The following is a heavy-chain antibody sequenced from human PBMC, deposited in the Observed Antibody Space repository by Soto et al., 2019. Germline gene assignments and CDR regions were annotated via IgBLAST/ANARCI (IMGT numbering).Heavy chain of an antibody. CDR3: ARGWHACGGDCYYAPYYYGMDV. Sequence: SVKVSCKASGGTFNSYAISWVRQAPGQGLEWMGGIIPIFGTANYAQKFPGRVTITAEKSTSTAYMELSSLRSEGTAVYYCARGWHACGGDCYYAPYYYGMDVWGQGTTVTVYS. CDR1: GGTFNSYA. CDR2: IIPIFGTA. D-gene: IGHD2-21*02. V-gene: IGHV1-69*06. J-gene: IGHJ6*02.